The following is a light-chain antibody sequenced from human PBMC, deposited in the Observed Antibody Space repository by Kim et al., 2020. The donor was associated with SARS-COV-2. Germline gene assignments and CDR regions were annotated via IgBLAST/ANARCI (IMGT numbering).Light chain of an antibody. CDR2: KAS. Sequence: DIQMTQSPSTLSASVGDRVTTTFRASQSISSWLAWYQQKPGKAPKLLIYKASSLESGVPSRFSGSGSGTEFTLTISSLXPXDFATYYCQXYNSYRXTFGQGXXL. CDR3: QXYNSYRXT. V-gene: IGKV1-5*03. J-gene: IGKJ2*01. CDR1: QSISSW.